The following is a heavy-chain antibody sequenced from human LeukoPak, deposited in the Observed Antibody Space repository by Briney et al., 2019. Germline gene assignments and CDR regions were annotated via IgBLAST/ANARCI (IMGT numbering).Heavy chain of an antibody. V-gene: IGHV1-8*01. CDR3: ARGEWSFQGSYRNNISNWFDP. CDR1: GYTFTSYD. Sequence: GASVKVSCKASGYTFTSYDINWVRQATGQGLEWMGWMNPNSGNTGYAQKFQGRVTMTRNTSISTAYMELSSLRSEDTAVYYCARGEWSFQGSYRNNISNWFDPWGQGTLVTVSS. CDR2: MNPNSGNT. D-gene: IGHD3-16*02. J-gene: IGHJ5*02.